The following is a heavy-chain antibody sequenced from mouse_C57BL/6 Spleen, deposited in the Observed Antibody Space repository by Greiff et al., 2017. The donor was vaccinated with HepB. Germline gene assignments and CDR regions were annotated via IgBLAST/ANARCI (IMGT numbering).Heavy chain of an antibody. CDR2: IDPSDSYT. D-gene: IGHD2-3*01. CDR3: ARADGYLVFDY. J-gene: IGHJ2*01. CDR1: GYTFTSYW. V-gene: IGHV1-69*01. Sequence: QVQLKQPGAELVMPGASVKLSCKASGYTFTSYWMHWVKQRPGQGLEWIGEIDPSDSYTNYNQKFKGKSTLTVDKSSSTAYMQLSSLTSEDSAVYYCARADGYLVFDYWGQGTTLTVSS.